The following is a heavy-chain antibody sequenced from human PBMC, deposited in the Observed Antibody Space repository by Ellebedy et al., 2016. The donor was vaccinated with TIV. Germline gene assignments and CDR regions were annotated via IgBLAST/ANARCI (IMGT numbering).Heavy chain of an antibody. CDR2: IYDSGRT. V-gene: IGHV4-39*07. CDR3: ARRLYYYGMDV. J-gene: IGHJ6*02. CDR1: GGSISGSSTSYY. Sequence: SETLSLTXNVSGGSISGSSTSYYWGWIRQPPGKGLEWIGSIYDSGRTHYNPSLKSRVTISVDTSKNQVSLKLSSVTAADTAVYFCARRLYYYGMDVWGQGTTVTVSS.